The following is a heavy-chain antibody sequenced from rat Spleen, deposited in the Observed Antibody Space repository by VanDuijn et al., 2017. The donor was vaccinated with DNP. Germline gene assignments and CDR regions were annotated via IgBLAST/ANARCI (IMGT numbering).Heavy chain of an antibody. CDR1: GFSLTRYN. D-gene: IGHD1-5*01. J-gene: IGHJ4*01. CDR2: ISSGGNT. CDR3: ARHSPVGTTTYAMDA. V-gene: IGHV2-6*01. Sequence: QVQLKESGPGLVQPSQTLSLTCTVAGFSLTRYNVNWVRQSPGKGLEWIAAISSGGNTYYNSALKSRLSISRDTSKSQVFLKMNSLQPEDTGTYYCARHSPVGTTTYAMDAWGQGTSVTVSS.